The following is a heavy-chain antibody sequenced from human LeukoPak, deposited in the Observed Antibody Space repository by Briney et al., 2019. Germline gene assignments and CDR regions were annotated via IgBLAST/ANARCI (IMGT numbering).Heavy chain of an antibody. V-gene: IGHV4-39*01. CDR1: GGSISSNNYN. CDR2: IYYSGST. CDR3: ARPNYYYDSSGYSVQRNKYYFDY. D-gene: IGHD3-22*01. Sequence: SETLSLTCTVSGGSISSNNYNWGWIRQPPGKGLEWIGNIYYSGSTYYNPSLKSRVTISVDTSKNQFSLKLSSVTAADTAVYYCARPNYYYDSSGYSVQRNKYYFDYWGQGTLVTVSS. J-gene: IGHJ4*02.